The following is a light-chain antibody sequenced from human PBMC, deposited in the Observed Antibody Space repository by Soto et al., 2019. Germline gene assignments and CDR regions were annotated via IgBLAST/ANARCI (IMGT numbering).Light chain of an antibody. V-gene: IGLV1-40*01. CDR1: SSNIGAGYD. CDR2: GNS. CDR3: QSYDSSLSGYV. Sequence: QSVLVQAPSVSGAPGQSVTISCTGSSSNIGAGYDVHWYQQLPGTAPKLLIYGNSNRPSGVPDRFSGSKSGTSASLAITGLQAEDEADYYCQSYDSSLSGYVFGTGTKVTVL. J-gene: IGLJ1*01.